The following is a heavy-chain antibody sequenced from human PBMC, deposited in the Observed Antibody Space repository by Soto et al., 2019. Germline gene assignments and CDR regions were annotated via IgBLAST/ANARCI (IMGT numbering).Heavy chain of an antibody. Sequence: PSETLSLTCTVSGGSISSYYWSWIRQPPGKGLEWIGYIYYSGSTNYNPSLKSRVTISVDTSKNQFSLKLSSVTAADTAVYYCASNDILTGYYKFDYWGQGTLVTVS. V-gene: IGHV4-59*01. CDR2: IYYSGST. CDR1: GGSISSYY. D-gene: IGHD3-9*01. J-gene: IGHJ4*02. CDR3: ASNDILTGYYKFDY.